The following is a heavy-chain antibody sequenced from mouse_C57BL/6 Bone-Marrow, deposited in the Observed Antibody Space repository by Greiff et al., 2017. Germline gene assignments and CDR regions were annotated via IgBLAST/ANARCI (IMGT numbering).Heavy chain of an antibody. D-gene: IGHD1-1*01. CDR3: ARAPYYYGRSFYYAMDY. V-gene: IGHV1-81*01. CDR1: GYTFTSYG. J-gene: IGHJ4*01. Sequence: VQLQQSGAELARPGASVKLSCKASGYTFTSYGISWVKQRTGQGLEWIGEIYPRSGNTYYNEKFKGKATLTADKSSSTAYMELRSLTSEDSAVYFCARAPYYYGRSFYYAMDYWGQGTSVTVSS. CDR2: IYPRSGNT.